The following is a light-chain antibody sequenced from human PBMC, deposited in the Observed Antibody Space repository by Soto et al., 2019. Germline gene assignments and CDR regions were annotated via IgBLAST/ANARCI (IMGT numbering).Light chain of an antibody. J-gene: IGKJ1*01. CDR1: QSVSIN. CDR3: QHYNNWPPWT. Sequence: EIVMTQSPATLSVSPGERATRACRASQSVSINLAWYQQKPGQAPRLLIYGASTRATGIPARFSGSGSGTEFTLTINRLQSEDFAVYYCQHYNNWPPWTFGQGTKVEIK. V-gene: IGKV3-15*01. CDR2: GAS.